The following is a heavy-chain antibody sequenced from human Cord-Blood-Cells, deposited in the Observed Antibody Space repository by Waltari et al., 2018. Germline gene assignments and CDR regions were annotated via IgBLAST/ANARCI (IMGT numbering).Heavy chain of an antibody. CDR3: ARDNARFFDY. J-gene: IGHJ4*02. Sequence: QVQLVESGGGVVQPGRSMRLPCAASGFTFSSYAMHWVRQAPGKGLEWVAVISYDGSNKYYADSVKGRFTISRDNSKNTLYLQMNSLRAEDTAVYYCARDNARFFDYWGQGTLVTVSS. CDR1: GFTFSSYA. CDR2: ISYDGSNK. V-gene: IGHV3-30-3*01.